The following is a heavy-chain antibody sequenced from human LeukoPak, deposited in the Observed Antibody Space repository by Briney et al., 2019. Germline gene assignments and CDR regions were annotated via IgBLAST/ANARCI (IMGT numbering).Heavy chain of an antibody. D-gene: IGHD5-24*01. CDR3: ARGDGYNSFDY. J-gene: IGHJ4*02. CDR1: GDSFTGYW. V-gene: IGHV5-51*01. Sequence: GASLKISCQASGDSFTGYWFAWVRQMPGKGLEWMGIIYPGDSDTRYSPSFQGQVTISADKSISTAYLQWSSLKASDTAMYYCARGDGYNSFDYWGQGSLVTVSS. CDR2: IYPGDSDT.